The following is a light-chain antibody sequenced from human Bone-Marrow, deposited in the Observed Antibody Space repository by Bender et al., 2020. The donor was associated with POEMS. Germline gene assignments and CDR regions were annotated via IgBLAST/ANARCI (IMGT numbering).Light chain of an antibody. Sequence: QSALTQPRSVSGSPGRSITISCTGVRSPEIVSWYQQHPGKVPKAMIYEVSNRPSGVSNRFSGSKSDNTASLTISGLQAEDEADYYCCSYTGSYSLEMVFGGGTKLTVL. V-gene: IGLV2-11*01. J-gene: IGLJ2*01. CDR1: RSPEI. CDR3: CSYTGSYSLEMV. CDR2: EVS.